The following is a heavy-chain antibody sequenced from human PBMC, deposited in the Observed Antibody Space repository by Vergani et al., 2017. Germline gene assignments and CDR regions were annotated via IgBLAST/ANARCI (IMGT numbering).Heavy chain of an antibody. J-gene: IGHJ4*02. CDR1: NYSMITDTY. D-gene: IGHD4-11*01. CDR2: VYHSGRT. CDR3: VKHRPWPYNFDS. Sequence: QVQLQESGPGLVKPSDTLYLICSVSNYSMITDTYWGWIRQSPGKSLEWIWSVYHSGRTYYSLSLKSRLTISVDTSKSQFSLKLTSVTAADTAVYYCVKHRPWPYNFDSWGQGTLVTVSS. V-gene: IGHV4-38-2*01.